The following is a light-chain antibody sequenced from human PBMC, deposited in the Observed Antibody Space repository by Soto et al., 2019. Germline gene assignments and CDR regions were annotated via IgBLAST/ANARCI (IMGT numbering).Light chain of an antibody. CDR2: DAS. CDR1: QSVSGS. V-gene: IGKV1-5*01. J-gene: IGKJ5*01. CDR3: QQYYSYPPIT. Sequence: DIESTQSPSTLSASVGARVTITCRASQSVSGSLAWYQQKSGRPPKVLIYDASTLEDGVPSRFSGSGAGTDFSLTISCLQSEDFAAYYCQQYYSYPPITFGQGTRLEIK.